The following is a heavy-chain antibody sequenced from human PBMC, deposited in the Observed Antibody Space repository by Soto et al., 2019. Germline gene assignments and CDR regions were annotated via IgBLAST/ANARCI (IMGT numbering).Heavy chain of an antibody. CDR3: ARDLKGGLISLIFDY. J-gene: IGHJ4*02. CDR2: IDVGNGDI. V-gene: IGHV1-3*01. D-gene: IGHD3-16*01. Sequence: QVQLVQSGAEVKKPGTSVKISCKTSGYSFTNYILHWVRQAPGQGLEWMGWIDVGNGDIKYSQHFQGRVTMTGDTSASTAYMHLTSLRSEDTAVYYCARDLKGGLISLIFDYWGQGTRVTVSS. CDR1: GYSFTNYI.